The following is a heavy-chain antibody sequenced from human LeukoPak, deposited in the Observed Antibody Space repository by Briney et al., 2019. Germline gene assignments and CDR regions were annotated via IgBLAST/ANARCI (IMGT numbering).Heavy chain of an antibody. J-gene: IGHJ4*02. D-gene: IGHD3-10*01. V-gene: IGHV4-34*01. CDR1: GGSFSGYY. CDR2: INHSGST. Sequence: PSQTLSLTCAVYGGSFSGYYWSWIRQPPGKGLEWIGEINHSGSTNYNPSLKSRVTISVDTSKNQFSLKLSSVTAADTAVYYCARAVVRGVNHDYWGQGTLVTVSS. CDR3: ARAVVRGVNHDY.